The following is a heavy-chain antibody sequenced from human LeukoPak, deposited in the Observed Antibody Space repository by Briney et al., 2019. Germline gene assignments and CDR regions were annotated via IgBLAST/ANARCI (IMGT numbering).Heavy chain of an antibody. CDR1: GFTFSSHA. CDR3: AKDMSVGYASGNFDY. CDR2: ISGSDGST. Sequence: GGSLRLSCAATGFTFSSHAMSWVRQAPGKGLEWVSIISGSDGSTNFADSVKGRFTIPRDNSKNTVFLQMHRLRAEDSAVYYCAKDMSVGYASGNFDYWGQGILVTVSS. J-gene: IGHJ4*02. V-gene: IGHV3-23*01. D-gene: IGHD2-2*01.